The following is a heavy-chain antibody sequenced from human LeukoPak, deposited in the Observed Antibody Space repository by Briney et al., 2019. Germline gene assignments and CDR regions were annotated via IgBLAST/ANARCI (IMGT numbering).Heavy chain of an antibody. CDR2: INPSGGST. J-gene: IGHJ4*02. CDR3: AREGEIGYDLSDY. CDR1: GYTFTNYY. Sequence: ASVKVSCKASGYTFTNYYMNWVRRAPGQGLEWMGIINPSGGSTSYAQKFQGRVTVTRDTSTSTVYMELSSLRSEDTAMYYCAREGEIGYDLSDYWGQGTLVTVSS. V-gene: IGHV1-46*01. D-gene: IGHD5-12*01.